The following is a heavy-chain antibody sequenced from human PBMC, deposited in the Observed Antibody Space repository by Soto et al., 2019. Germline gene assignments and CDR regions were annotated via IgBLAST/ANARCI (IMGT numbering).Heavy chain of an antibody. CDR3: ARVGYYDSSGYQGWFDP. D-gene: IGHD3-22*01. CDR1: GYTFTSYG. CDR2: ISAYNGNT. V-gene: IGHV1-18*04. J-gene: IGHJ5*02. Sequence: GASVKVSCKASGYTFTSYGISWVRQAPGQGLEWMGWISAYNGNTNYAQKLRGRVTMTTDTSTSTAYMELRSLRSDDTAVYYCARVGYYDSSGYQGWFDPWGQGTLVTVSS.